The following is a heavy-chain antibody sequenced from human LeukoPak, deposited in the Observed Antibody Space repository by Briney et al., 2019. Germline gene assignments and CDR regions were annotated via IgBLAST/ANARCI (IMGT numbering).Heavy chain of an antibody. CDR3: AREGEGDTIFGVAITGIDY. D-gene: IGHD3-3*01. CDR1: GFTFSSYW. V-gene: IGHV3-74*01. J-gene: IGHJ4*02. CDR2: INTDGSST. Sequence: GGSLRLSCAASGFTFSSYWMHWVRKAPGKGLVWVSRINTDGSSTSYADSVKGRFTISRDNAKNTLYLQMNSLRAEDTAVYYCAREGEGDTIFGVAITGIDYWGQGTLVTVSS.